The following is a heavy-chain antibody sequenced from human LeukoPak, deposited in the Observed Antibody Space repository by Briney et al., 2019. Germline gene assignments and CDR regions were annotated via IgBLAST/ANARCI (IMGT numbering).Heavy chain of an antibody. J-gene: IGHJ4*02. V-gene: IGHV3-66*01. Sequence: GGSLRLSCAASGFTVSGNYMSWVRQAPGKGLEWVSLLYSGGSTYYADSVKGRFSISRDNSKNTLYLQMNSLRAEDTAVYYCARDELWFGELLSTIDYWGQGTLVTVSS. CDR1: GFTVSGNY. CDR3: ARDELWFGELLSTIDY. CDR2: LYSGGST. D-gene: IGHD3-10*01.